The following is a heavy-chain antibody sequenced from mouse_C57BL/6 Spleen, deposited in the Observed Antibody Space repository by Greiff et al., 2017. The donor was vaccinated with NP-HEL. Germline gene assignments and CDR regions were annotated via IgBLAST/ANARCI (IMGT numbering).Heavy chain of an antibody. Sequence: QVQLQQPGAELVKPGASVKMSCKASGYTFTSYWITWVKQRPGQGLEWIGDIYPGSGSTNYNEKFKSKATLTVDTSSSTAYMQLSSLTSEDSAVYYCARRQLRQYYFDYWGQGTTLTVSS. CDR1: GYTFTSYW. J-gene: IGHJ2*01. V-gene: IGHV1-55*01. CDR3: ARRQLRQYYFDY. D-gene: IGHD3-2*02. CDR2: IYPGSGST.